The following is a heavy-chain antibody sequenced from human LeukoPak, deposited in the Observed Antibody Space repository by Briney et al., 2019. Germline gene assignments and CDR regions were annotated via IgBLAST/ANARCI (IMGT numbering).Heavy chain of an antibody. CDR2: ISVSNGNT. J-gene: IGHJ6*03. Sequence: GASVKVSCKASGYTFSSYEISWVRQAPGQGLEWMGRISVSNGNTNYAQKFQGRVTMTTDASASTSYMELRSLRSDDTAVYYCARATFCRTPQYLRDKTNYYYYFMDVWGKGTTVTVSS. D-gene: IGHD2/OR15-2a*01. CDR3: ARATFCRTPQYLRDKTNYYYYFMDV. CDR1: GYTFSSYE. V-gene: IGHV1-18*01.